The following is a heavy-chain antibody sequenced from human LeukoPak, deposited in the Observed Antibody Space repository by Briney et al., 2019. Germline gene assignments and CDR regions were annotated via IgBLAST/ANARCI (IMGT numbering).Heavy chain of an antibody. CDR1: EFTFITYW. D-gene: IGHD3-3*02. J-gene: IGHJ6*03. CDR3: AREKAFLEWLSAGRRDGYYMDV. CDR2: IKQDGSEK. V-gene: IGHV3-7*01. Sequence: GGSLRLSCAASEFTFITYWMSWVRQAPGKGLEWVSNIKQDGSEKYYVDSVKGRFTISRDNAKNSLYLQMNSLRAEDTAVYYCAREKAFLEWLSAGRRDGYYMDVWGQGTTVTVSS.